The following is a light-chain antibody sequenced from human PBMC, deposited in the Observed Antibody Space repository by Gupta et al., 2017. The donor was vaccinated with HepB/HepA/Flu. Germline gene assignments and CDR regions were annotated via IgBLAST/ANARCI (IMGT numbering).Light chain of an antibody. Sequence: SVVTQPPSASGTPGQRVTISCSGSNSNIGSNYVFWYQQLPGTAPNLLIYRDNQRPSGGPDRFSGSKSGTSAALAISGLRADEEADYYCETWEDSRSGQKIFGGGTKLTVL. CDR3: ETWEDSRSGQKI. J-gene: IGLJ2*01. CDR1: NSNIGSNY. CDR2: RDN. V-gene: IGLV1-47*01.